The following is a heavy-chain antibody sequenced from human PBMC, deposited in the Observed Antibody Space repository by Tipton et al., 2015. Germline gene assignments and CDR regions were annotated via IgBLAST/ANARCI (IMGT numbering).Heavy chain of an antibody. V-gene: IGHV4-39*01. J-gene: IGHJ4*02. CDR2: RYNSGNT. CDR1: GGSVTRNNYF. Sequence: GLVKPSETLSLTCSVSGGSVTRNNYFWSWIRQPPGKGLEWIGSRYNSGNTYYNPSLKSRVTISADTSKNQFSLKLSSVTAADTAVYYCARAPSDYDIWSGTFEYWGQGTLVTVSS. CDR3: ARAPSDYDIWSGTFEY. D-gene: IGHD3-3*01.